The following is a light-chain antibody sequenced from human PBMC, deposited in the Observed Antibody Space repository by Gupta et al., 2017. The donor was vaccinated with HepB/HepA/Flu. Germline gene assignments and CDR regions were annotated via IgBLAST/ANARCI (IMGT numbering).Light chain of an antibody. CDR3: QESYHTLS. J-gene: IGKJ5*01. CDR2: ASS. Sequence: DIQLTQSPFSLAASVGDRVTITCRASQNIVNYLNWYQHKPGKAPKLMLYASSSLQSGVPPRFSGSGSGTGFTLTISSLQPEDFATYYCQESYHTLSFGQGTRVEIK. V-gene: IGKV1-39*01. CDR1: QNIVNY.